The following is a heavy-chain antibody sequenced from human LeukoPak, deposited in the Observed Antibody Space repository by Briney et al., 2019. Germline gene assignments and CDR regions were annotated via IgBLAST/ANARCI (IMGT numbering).Heavy chain of an antibody. CDR3: ARDRSRTFTMIEPDAFDI. Sequence: SVKVSCKASVGTFSSYAISWVRQAPGQGLEWMGGIIPIFGTANYAQKVQGRITITTDESTSTAYMELSSLRSEDTAVYYCARDRSRTFTMIEPDAFDIWGQGTMVTVSS. J-gene: IGHJ3*02. CDR2: IIPIFGTA. V-gene: IGHV1-69*05. CDR1: VGTFSSYA. D-gene: IGHD3-22*01.